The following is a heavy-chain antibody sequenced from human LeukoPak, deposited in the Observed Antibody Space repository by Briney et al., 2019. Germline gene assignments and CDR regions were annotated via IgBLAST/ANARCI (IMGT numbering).Heavy chain of an antibody. D-gene: IGHD3-10*01. Sequence: SETLSLTCTVSGGSISSYYWSWIRQPPGKGLEWIGYIYTSGSTNYNPPLKSRVTISVDTSKNQFSLKLSSVTAADTAVYYCARRYYGSGKNYYMDVWGKGTTVTVSS. CDR1: GGSISSYY. V-gene: IGHV4-4*09. J-gene: IGHJ6*03. CDR3: ARRYYGSGKNYYMDV. CDR2: IYTSGST.